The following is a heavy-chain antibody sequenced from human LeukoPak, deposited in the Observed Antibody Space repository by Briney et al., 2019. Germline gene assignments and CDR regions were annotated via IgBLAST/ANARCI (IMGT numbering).Heavy chain of an antibody. CDR1: GFTFSSYW. D-gene: IGHD3-22*01. CDR3: ARKYYYDSSGYYAPWSLDEAFDI. Sequence: GGSLRLSCAASGFTFSSYWMSRVRQAPGKGLEWVANIKQDGSEKYYVDSVKGRFTISRDNAKNSLYLQMNSLRAEDTAVYYCARKYYYDSSGYYAPWSLDEAFDIWGQGTMVTVSS. J-gene: IGHJ3*02. CDR2: IKQDGSEK. V-gene: IGHV3-7*01.